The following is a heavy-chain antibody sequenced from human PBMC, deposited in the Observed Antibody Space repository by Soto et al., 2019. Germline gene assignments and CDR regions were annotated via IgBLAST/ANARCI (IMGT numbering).Heavy chain of an antibody. CDR2: INHSGST. Sequence: SETLSLTCAVYGGSFSGYYWSWIRQPPGKGLEWIGEINHSGSTNYNPSLKSRVTISVDTSKNQFSLKLSSVTAADTAVYYCARHWSLKYSSSWYYYYYGMDVWGQGTTVTVSS. CDR3: ARHWSLKYSSSWYYYYYGMDV. V-gene: IGHV4-34*01. J-gene: IGHJ6*02. CDR1: GGSFSGYY. D-gene: IGHD6-13*01.